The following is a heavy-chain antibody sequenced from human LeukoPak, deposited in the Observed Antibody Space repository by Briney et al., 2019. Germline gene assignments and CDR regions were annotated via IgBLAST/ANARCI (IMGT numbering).Heavy chain of an antibody. J-gene: IGHJ5*02. V-gene: IGHV1-8*01. CDR1: GYTFTIYD. D-gene: IGHD2-2*02. Sequence: GASVNVSCRASGYTFTIYDINWVRQATGQGLEWMGWTNPHSGNTGYAQKLQGRVTMTRNTSMSTAYMELSSLRSEDTALYYCGRGAGYCSSTSCYTWFDPWGQGTLVTVSS. CDR2: TNPHSGNT. CDR3: GRGAGYCSSTSCYTWFDP.